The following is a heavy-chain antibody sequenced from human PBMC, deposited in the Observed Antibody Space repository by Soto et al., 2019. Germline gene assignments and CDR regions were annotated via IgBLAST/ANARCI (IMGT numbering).Heavy chain of an antibody. CDR1: GGCISTYY. J-gene: IGHJ6*02. V-gene: IGHV4-59*01. D-gene: IGHD6-19*01. CDR2: IYYSGST. CDR3: ASDRSSGWDQGYGMDV. Sequence: PSETLSLTCTVSGGCISTYYWSWIRQPPGKGLEWIGYIYYSGSTSYNPSLKSRVTISVDTSKNQFSLKLRSVTAADTAVYYCASDRSSGWDQGYGMDVWGQGTTVTVSS.